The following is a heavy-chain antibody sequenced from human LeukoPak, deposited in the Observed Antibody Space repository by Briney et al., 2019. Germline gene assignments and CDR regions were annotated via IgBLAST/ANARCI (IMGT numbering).Heavy chain of an antibody. CDR1: GFTFSSYW. Sequence: GGSLRLSCAASGFTFSSYWMHWVRHAPGKGLEWVSGISGSGGITHYADSVRGRFTISRDNSKNTLYLQMNSLRAEDTAVYYCAKDPTNFDSSGQTYFDYWGQGSLVTVSS. V-gene: IGHV3-23*01. D-gene: IGHD3-22*01. CDR3: AKDPTNFDSSGQTYFDY. J-gene: IGHJ4*02. CDR2: ISGSGGIT.